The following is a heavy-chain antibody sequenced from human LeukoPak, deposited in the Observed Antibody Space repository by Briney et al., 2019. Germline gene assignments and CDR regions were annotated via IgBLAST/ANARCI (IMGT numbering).Heavy chain of an antibody. D-gene: IGHD6-13*01. Sequence: KPSETLSLTCTVSGGSISSYYWSWIRQPPGKGLEWIGYISYSGSTNYNPSLKSRVIISVDTSKNQFSLKLSPVTAADTAVYYCARVIAAAEPTFDYWGQGTLVTVSS. CDR1: GGSISSYY. CDR2: ISYSGST. CDR3: ARVIAAAEPTFDY. V-gene: IGHV4-59*01. J-gene: IGHJ4*02.